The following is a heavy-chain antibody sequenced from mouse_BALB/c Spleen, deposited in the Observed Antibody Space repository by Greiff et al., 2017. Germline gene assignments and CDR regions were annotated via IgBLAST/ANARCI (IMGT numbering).Heavy chain of an antibody. V-gene: IGHV2-6-6*01. D-gene: IGHD1-2*01. Sequence: VHLVESGPGLVAPSQSLSITCTVSGFSLTNSGVHWVRQSPGKGLEWLGVIWGDGSTNYNSAFKSRLSISKDNSKSQVFLKMNSLQTDDTARYYCAKEENSLYYFDYWGQGTTLTVSS. CDR1: GFSLTNSG. CDR3: AKEENSLYYFDY. CDR2: IWGDGST. J-gene: IGHJ2*01.